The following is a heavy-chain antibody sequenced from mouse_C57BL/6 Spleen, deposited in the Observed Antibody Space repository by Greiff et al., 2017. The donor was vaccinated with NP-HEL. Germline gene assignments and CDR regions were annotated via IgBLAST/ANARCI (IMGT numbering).Heavy chain of an antibody. Sequence: EVKLQESGAELVRPGASVKLSCTASGFNIKDDYMHWVKQRPEQGLEWIGWIDPENGDTEYASKFQGKATITADTSSNTAYLQLSSLTSEDTAVYYCTTDELDGYSFAGWGQGTLVTVSA. V-gene: IGHV14-4*01. CDR3: TTDELDGYSFAG. D-gene: IGHD2-3*01. CDR2: IDPENGDT. CDR1: GFNIKDDY. J-gene: IGHJ3*01.